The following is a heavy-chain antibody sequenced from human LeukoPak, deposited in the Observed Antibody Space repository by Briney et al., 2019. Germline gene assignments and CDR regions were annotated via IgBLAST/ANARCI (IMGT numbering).Heavy chain of an antibody. CDR2: IYHSGST. V-gene: IGHV4-38-2*02. D-gene: IGHD3-10*01. J-gene: IGHJ6*03. CDR3: ARDSATYYYYYMDV. CDR1: GYSISSGYY. Sequence: SETLSLTCTVSGYSISSGYYWGWIRQPPGKGLEWIGSIYHSGSTYYNPSLKSRVTISVDTSKNQFSLKLSSVTAADMAVYYCARDSATYYYYYMDVWGKGTTVTVSS.